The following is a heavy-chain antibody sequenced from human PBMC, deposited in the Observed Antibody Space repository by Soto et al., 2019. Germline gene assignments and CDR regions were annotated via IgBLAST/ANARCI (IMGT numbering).Heavy chain of an antibody. CDR1: GGSISSSNW. J-gene: IGHJ5*02. V-gene: IGHV4-4*02. CDR2: IYHSGST. CDR3: ARDRSAVAGRMENWFDP. D-gene: IGHD6-19*01. Sequence: SETLSLTCAVSGGSISSSNWWSWVRQPPGKGLEWIGEIYHSGSTNYNPSLKSRVTISVDKSKNQFSLKLSSVTAADTAVYYCARDRSAVAGRMENWFDPWGQGTLVTVSS.